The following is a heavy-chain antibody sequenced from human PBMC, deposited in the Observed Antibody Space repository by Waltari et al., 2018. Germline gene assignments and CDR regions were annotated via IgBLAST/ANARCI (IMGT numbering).Heavy chain of an antibody. D-gene: IGHD1-1*01. CDR3: ALRPGYNPRGFDY. CDR1: GFTFRRYA. CDR2: ISGSGGST. Sequence: EVQLLESGGGLVQPGGSLRLSCAASGFTFRRYAMSWVPQAPGKGLEWVSAISGSGGSTYYADSVKGRFTISRDNSKNTLYLQMNSLRAEDTAVYYCALRPGYNPRGFDYWGQGTLVTVSS. J-gene: IGHJ4*02. V-gene: IGHV3-23*01.